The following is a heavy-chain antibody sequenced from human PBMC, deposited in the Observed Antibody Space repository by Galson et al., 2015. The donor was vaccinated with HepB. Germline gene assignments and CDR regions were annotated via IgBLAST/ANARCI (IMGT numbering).Heavy chain of an antibody. V-gene: IGHV4-34*01. CDR3: ARRGVTLDY. J-gene: IGHJ4*02. CDR2: INHSGST. Sequence: LSLTCAVYGGSFSGYYWIWIRQPPGKGLEWIGEINHSGSTSYNPSLKSRVTISVDTSRNHFFLKLSSVTAADTAVYYCARRGVTLDYWGQGTLVTVSS. D-gene: IGHD3-3*01. CDR1: GGSFSGYY.